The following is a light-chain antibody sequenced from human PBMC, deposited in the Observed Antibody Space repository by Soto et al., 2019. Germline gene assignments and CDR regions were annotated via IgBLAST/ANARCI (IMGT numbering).Light chain of an antibody. CDR2: DAS. Sequence: DIQVTQAPSTLAASVRNKDTITCRASQNISSWLAWNQQKPGKAPKLLIYDASSLESGVPSRFSGSGSGTEFILTISSLQPDDFATYYCQQYNSYTFGGGTKVDIK. J-gene: IGKJ4*01. CDR1: QNISSW. CDR3: QQYNSYT. V-gene: IGKV1-5*01.